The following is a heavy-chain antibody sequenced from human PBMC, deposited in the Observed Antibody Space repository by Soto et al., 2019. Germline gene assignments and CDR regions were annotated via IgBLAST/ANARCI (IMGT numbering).Heavy chain of an antibody. J-gene: IGHJ4*02. CDR1: GFTFSSYS. V-gene: IGHV3-48*01. CDR3: ARGQRGDRYNFFDY. Sequence: PGGSLRLSCAASGFTFSSYSMNWVRQAPGKGLEWVSYISSSSSTIYYADSVKGRFTISRDNAKNSLYLQMNSLRAEDTAVYYCARGQRGDRYNFFDYWGPGTLVTVS. CDR2: ISSSSSTI. D-gene: IGHD3-10*01.